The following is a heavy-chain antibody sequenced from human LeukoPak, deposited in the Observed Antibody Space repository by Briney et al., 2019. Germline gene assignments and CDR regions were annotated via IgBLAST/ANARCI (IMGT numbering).Heavy chain of an antibody. CDR2: INPNSGGT. CDR1: GYTFTGYY. J-gene: IGHJ5*02. V-gene: IGHV1-2*02. CDR3: ARARKLLWFRELGPNWFDP. Sequence: ASVKVSCKASGYTFTGYYMHWVRQAPGQGLEWMGWINPNSGGTNYAQKFQGRVTMTRDTSISTAYMELRRLRSDDTAVYYCARARKLLWFRELGPNWFDPWGQGTLVTVSS. D-gene: IGHD3-10*01.